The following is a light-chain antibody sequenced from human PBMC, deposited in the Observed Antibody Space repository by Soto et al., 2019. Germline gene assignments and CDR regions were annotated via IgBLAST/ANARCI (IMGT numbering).Light chain of an antibody. CDR3: QQYQNYST. V-gene: IGKV1-5*01. J-gene: IGKJ5*01. CDR1: QSIRSL. Sequence: DIQMTQSPSTLSASFGDRVTITCRASQSIRSLLAWYQQKPGKAPKVLIYDASSLGSGVPSRLSGSGSGTEFTLTISSLQPDDFATYFCQQYQNYSTFGQGTRLEIK. CDR2: DAS.